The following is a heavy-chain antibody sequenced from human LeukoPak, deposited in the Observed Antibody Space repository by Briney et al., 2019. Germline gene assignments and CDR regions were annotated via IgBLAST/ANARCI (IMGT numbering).Heavy chain of an antibody. D-gene: IGHD3-22*01. CDR1: GFTFDDYG. V-gene: IGHV3-20*04. CDR2: INWNGGST. CDR3: ARDTTYYYDSSDAFDI. J-gene: IGHJ3*02. Sequence: GGSLRLSCAASGFTFDDYGMSWVRQSPGKGLEWVSGINWNGGSTGYADSVKGRFTISRDNAKNTLYLQMNSLRAEDTAVYYCARDTTYYYDSSDAFDIWGQGTMVTVSS.